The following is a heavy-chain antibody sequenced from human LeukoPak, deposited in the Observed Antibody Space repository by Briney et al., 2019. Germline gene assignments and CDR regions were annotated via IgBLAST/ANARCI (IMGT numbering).Heavy chain of an antibody. V-gene: IGHV4-4*07. CDR2: IYTSGST. CDR3: AGHSYSGSHYGAFDI. J-gene: IGHJ3*02. CDR1: GGSISSYY. Sequence: PSETLSLTCTVSGGSISSYYWSWIRQPAGKGLEWIGRIYTSGSTNYNPSLKSRVTMSVDTSKNQFSLKLSSVTAADTAAYYCAGHSYSGSHYGAFDIWGQGTMVTVSS. D-gene: IGHD1-26*01.